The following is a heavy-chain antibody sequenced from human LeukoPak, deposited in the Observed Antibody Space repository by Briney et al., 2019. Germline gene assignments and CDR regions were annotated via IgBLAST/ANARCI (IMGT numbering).Heavy chain of an antibody. D-gene: IGHD2-15*01. Sequence: GGSLRLSCAASGFTFSSYAMSWVRQAPGKGLEWVSAISNNGGYTYYADSVQGRFTISRDNSKSTLCLRMNSLRAEDKAVYYCVKQLGYCSDGSCYFPYWGQGTLVTVSS. J-gene: IGHJ4*02. CDR3: VKQLGYCSDGSCYFPY. V-gene: IGHV3-23*01. CDR2: ISNNGGYT. CDR1: GFTFSSYA.